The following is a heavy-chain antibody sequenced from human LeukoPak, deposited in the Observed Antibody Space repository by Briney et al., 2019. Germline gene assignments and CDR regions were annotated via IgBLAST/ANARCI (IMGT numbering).Heavy chain of an antibody. CDR3: ARISSGYYFDY. V-gene: IGHV4-59*01. D-gene: IGHD3-22*01. CDR2: IYYSGST. J-gene: IGHJ4*02. Sequence: PSATLSLTCTVSGGSISSYYWSWIRQPPGKGLEWIGYIYYSGSTNYNPSLKSRVTISVDTSKNQFSLKLSSVTAADTAVYYCARISSGYYFDYWGQGTLVTVSS. CDR1: GGSISSYY.